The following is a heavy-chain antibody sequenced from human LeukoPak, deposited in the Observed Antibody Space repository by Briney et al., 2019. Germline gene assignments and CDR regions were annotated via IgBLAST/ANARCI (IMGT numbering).Heavy chain of an antibody. Sequence: LSLTCTVSGGSISSSSYYWGWIRQPPGKGLEWVAAISNDGNNKFYADSVKGRFTISRDNPKNMMNLQMNSLRAEDTAVYYCAKGGGSSDRSYYFDYWGQGTLVTVSS. CDR1: GGSISSSS. CDR2: ISNDGNNK. D-gene: IGHD2-15*01. V-gene: IGHV3-30*18. J-gene: IGHJ4*02. CDR3: AKGGGSSDRSYYFDY.